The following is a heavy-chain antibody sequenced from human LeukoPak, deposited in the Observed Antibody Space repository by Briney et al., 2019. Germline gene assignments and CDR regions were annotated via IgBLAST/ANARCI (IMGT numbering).Heavy chain of an antibody. CDR1: GFTFSSYG. CDR3: AKGRLAVAGPNYYYYGMDV. D-gene: IGHD6-19*01. V-gene: IGHV3-30*18. CDR2: ISYDGSNK. Sequence: GGSLRLSCAASGFTFSSYGMHWVRQAPGKGLEWVAVISYDGSNKYYADSVKGRFTISRDNSKNTLYLQMNSLRAEDTAVYYCAKGRLAVAGPNYYYYGMDVWGQGTTVTVSS. J-gene: IGHJ6*02.